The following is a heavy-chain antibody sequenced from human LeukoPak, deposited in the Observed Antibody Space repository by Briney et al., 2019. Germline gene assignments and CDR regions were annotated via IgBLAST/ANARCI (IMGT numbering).Heavy chain of an antibody. CDR3: ARVDYISSSGFDY. J-gene: IGHJ4*02. V-gene: IGHV3-23*01. D-gene: IGHD6-6*01. CDR2: ISGSGGST. CDR1: GFTFSSYA. Sequence: PGGSLRLSCAASGFTFSSYAMSWVRQAPGKGLEWVSAISGSGGSTYYADSVKGRFTITRDNTKNSLYLQMNSLRAEDTAVYYCARVDYISSSGFDYRGQGTLVTVSS.